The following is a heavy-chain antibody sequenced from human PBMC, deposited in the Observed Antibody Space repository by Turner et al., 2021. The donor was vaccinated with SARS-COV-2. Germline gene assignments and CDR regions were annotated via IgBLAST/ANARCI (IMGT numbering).Heavy chain of an antibody. D-gene: IGHD6-19*01. CDR1: GFPFSSYG. CDR2: IWYDGSNR. CDR3: ARPIPSYSSGWYGCYFDY. J-gene: IGHJ4*02. Sequence: VQLVESGGGVVPPGRSLRLSCAASGFPFSSYGRHWVRQAPGKGLEWVAFIWYDGSNRYYADSVKGRVTISRDNSKNTLSLQMNSLRAEDTAVYYCARPIPSYSSGWYGCYFDYWGQGTLVTVSS. V-gene: IGHV3-33*01.